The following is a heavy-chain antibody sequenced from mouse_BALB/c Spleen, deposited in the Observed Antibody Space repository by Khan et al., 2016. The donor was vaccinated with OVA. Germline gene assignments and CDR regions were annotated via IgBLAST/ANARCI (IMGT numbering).Heavy chain of an antibody. CDR2: ISSGSATI. J-gene: IGHJ1*01. D-gene: IGHD2-12*01. V-gene: IGHV5-17*02. CDR1: GFTFSNFG. CDR3: ASSKLTTWYFDL. Sequence: EVQLVESGGGLVEPGGSRKLSCAASGFTFSNFGMHWVRQAPEKGLEWVAYISSGSATIYYADTVKGRFTISRDNPKNTLLLQMNSLRSEDTAMYYCASSKLTTWYFDLWGPGTTVTVSS.